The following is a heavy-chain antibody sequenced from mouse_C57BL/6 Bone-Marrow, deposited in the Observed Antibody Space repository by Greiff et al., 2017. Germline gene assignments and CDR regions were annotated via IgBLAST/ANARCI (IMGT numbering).Heavy chain of an antibody. J-gene: IGHJ2*01. V-gene: IGHV14-4*01. D-gene: IGHD1-1*01. CDR1: GFNIKDDY. CDR3: TSTTVVATPYYCDY. Sequence: VQLKESGAELVRPGASVKLSCTASGFNIKDDYMHWVKQRPEQGLEWIGWIDPENGDTEYASKFQGKATITADTSSNTAYLQLSSLTSEDTAVYYCTSTTVVATPYYCDYWGQGTTLTVAS. CDR2: IDPENGDT.